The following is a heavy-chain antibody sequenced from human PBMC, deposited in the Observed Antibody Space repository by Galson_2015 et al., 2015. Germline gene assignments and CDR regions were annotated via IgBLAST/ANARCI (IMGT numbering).Heavy chain of an antibody. V-gene: IGHV3-48*03. CDR2: ISSSGSTI. J-gene: IGHJ4*02. D-gene: IGHD3-22*01. CDR3: ARGVEYYYDSSGYYDY. CDR1: GFTFSSYE. Sequence: SLRLSCAASGFTFSSYEMNWVRQAPGKGLEWVSYISSSGSTIYYADSVKGRFTISRDNAKNSLYLQMNSLRAVDTAVYYCARGVEYYYDSSGYYDYWGQGTLVTVSS.